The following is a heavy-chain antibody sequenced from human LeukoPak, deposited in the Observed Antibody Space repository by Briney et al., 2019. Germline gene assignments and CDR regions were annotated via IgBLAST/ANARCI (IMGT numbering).Heavy chain of an antibody. V-gene: IGHV4-61*01. D-gene: IGHD3-3*01. J-gene: IGHJ4*02. CDR1: GGSVSSGSYY. Sequence: PSETLSLTCTVSGGSVSSGSYYWSWIRQPPGKGLEWIGYIYYSGSTNYNPSLKSRVTISVDTSKNQFSLKLSSVTAADTAVYYCARVWSGYYTRKEFDYWGQGTLVTVSS. CDR3: ARVWSGYYTRKEFDY. CDR2: IYYSGST.